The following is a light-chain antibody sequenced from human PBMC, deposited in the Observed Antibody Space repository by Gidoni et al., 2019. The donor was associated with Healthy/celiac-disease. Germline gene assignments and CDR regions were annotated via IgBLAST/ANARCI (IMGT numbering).Light chain of an antibody. CDR2: LGS. CDR3: MQALQTLLT. Sequence: DIVVTQSPLPPPVTPGEPASIPCRSSQSLLHSNGYNYLDWYLQKPGQSPQLLIYLGSNRASGVPDRFSGSGSGTDFTLKISRVEAEDVGVYYCMQALQTLLTFGQGTRLEIK. CDR1: QSLLHSNGYNY. J-gene: IGKJ5*01. V-gene: IGKV2-28*01.